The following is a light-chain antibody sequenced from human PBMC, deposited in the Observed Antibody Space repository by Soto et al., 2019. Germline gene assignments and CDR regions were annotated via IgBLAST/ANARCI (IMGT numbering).Light chain of an antibody. Sequence: QSVLTQPASVSGSPGQSITISCTRTSSDVGTYNYVSCYQQHAGKAPKLIIYEVSSRPSGVSTRFSGSKSVNTASLTISGLQAEDEADFYCSSYTGDNTWVFGGGTKLTVL. CDR1: SSDVGTYNY. CDR3: SSYTGDNTWV. J-gene: IGLJ3*02. CDR2: EVS. V-gene: IGLV2-14*01.